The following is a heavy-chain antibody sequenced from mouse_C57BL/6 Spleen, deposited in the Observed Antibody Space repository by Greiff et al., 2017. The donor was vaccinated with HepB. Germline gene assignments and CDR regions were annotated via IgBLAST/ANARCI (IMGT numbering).Heavy chain of an antibody. CDR1: GYTFTSYW. D-gene: IGHD1-1*01. J-gene: IGHJ4*01. V-gene: IGHV1-52*01. CDR2: IDPSDSET. CDR3: ARRGSSPYYAMDY. Sequence: QVQLKQPGAELVRPGSSVKLSCKASGYTFTSYWMHWVKQRPIQGLEWIGNIDPSDSETHYNQKFKDKATLTVDKSSSTAYMQLSSLTSEDSAVYYCARRGSSPYYAMDYWGQGTSVTVSS.